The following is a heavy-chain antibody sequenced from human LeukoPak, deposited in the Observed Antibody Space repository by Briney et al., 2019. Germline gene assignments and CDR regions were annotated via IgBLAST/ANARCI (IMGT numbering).Heavy chain of an antibody. J-gene: IGHJ4*02. CDR1: GDSISSYY. CDR3: ARGNYGSGSYYKGVFDY. CDR2: IYYSGST. V-gene: IGHV4-59*01. Sequence: SETLSLTCTVSGDSISSYYWSWIRQPPGKGLEWIGYIYYSGSTNYNPSLKSRVTISVDTSKNQFSLKLSSVTAADTAVYYCARGNYGSGSYYKGVFDYWGQGTLVTVSS. D-gene: IGHD3-10*01.